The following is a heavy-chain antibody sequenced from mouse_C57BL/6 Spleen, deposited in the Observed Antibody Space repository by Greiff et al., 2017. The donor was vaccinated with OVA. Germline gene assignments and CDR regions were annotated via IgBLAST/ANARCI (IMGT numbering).Heavy chain of an antibody. CDR1: GYTFTSYW. V-gene: IGHV1-74*01. Sequence: VQLQQPGAELVKPGASVKVSCKASGYTFTSYWMHWVKQRPGQGLEWIGRIHPSDSDTNYNQKFKGKATLTVDKSSSTAYMQLSSLTSEDSAVYYCAMGGWSDYYAMDYWGQGTSVTVSS. CDR2: IHPSDSDT. D-gene: IGHD2-3*01. J-gene: IGHJ4*01. CDR3: AMGGWSDYYAMDY.